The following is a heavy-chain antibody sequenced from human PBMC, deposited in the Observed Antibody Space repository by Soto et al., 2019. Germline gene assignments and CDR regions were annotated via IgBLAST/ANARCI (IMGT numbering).Heavy chain of an antibody. CDR2: ISYDGSNK. CDR3: AKNHGSSGYYHDY. Sequence: GGSLRLSCAASGLTFSSYGMHWVRQAPGKGLEWVAVISYDGSNKYYADSVKGRFTISRDNSKNTLYLQMNSLRAEDTAVYYCAKNHGSSGYYHDYWGQGTLVTV. D-gene: IGHD3-22*01. V-gene: IGHV3-30*18. J-gene: IGHJ4*02. CDR1: GLTFSSYG.